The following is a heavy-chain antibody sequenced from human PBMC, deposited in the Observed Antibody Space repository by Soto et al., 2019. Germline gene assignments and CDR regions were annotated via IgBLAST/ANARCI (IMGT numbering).Heavy chain of an antibody. D-gene: IGHD4-17*01. CDR2: IYYSGST. V-gene: IGHV4-59*08. CDR1: GGSISSYY. J-gene: IGHJ4*02. Sequence: SETLSLTCTVSGGSISSYYWSWIRQPPGKGLEWIGYIYYSGSTNYNPSFKSRVTISVDTSKNQFSLKLSSVTAADTAVYYCARRYGDYFDYWGQGTLVTVSS. CDR3: ARRYGDYFDY.